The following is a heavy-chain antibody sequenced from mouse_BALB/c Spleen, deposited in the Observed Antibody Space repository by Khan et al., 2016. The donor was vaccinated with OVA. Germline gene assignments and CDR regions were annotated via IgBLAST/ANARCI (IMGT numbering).Heavy chain of an antibody. CDR3: ASHLTGSFAY. D-gene: IGHD4-1*01. J-gene: IGHJ3*01. CDR2: INSDGGYI. Sequence: EVELVEPGGDLVKPGGSLRLSCAASGFTFSAYGMAWVRQAPDKRLEWVATINSDGGYIYYPDIVKGRFIISRNNAENTLSLQMSSLKSEDTAIYYCASHLTGSFAYWGQGTLVTVSA. CDR1: GFTFSAYG. V-gene: IGHV5-6*01.